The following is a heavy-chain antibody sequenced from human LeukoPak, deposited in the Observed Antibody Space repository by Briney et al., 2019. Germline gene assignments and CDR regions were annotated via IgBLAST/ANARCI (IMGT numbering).Heavy chain of an antibody. CDR1: GFTFSSYG. D-gene: IGHD1-26*01. V-gene: IGHV3-30*18. J-gene: IGHJ4*02. Sequence: GGSLRLSCAASGFTFSSYGMHWVRQAPGKGLEWVAVISYDGSNKYYADSVKGRFTISRDNSKNTLYLQMNSLRAEDTAVYYCAKDSPVVWDPWTGSFDYWGQGTLVTVSS. CDR2: ISYDGSNK. CDR3: AKDSPVVWDPWTGSFDY.